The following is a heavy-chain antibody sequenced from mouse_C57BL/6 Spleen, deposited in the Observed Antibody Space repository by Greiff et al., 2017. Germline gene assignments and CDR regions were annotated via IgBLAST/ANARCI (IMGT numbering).Heavy chain of an antibody. D-gene: IGHD1-1*01. CDR1: GFTFSDYG. CDR2: ISNLAYSI. Sequence: EVKLMESGGGLVQPGGSLKLSCAASGFTFSDYGMAWVRQAPRKGPEWVAFISNLAYSIYYADTVTGRFTISRENAKNTLYLEMSSLRSEDTAMYYCARYYYGRTYAMDYWGQGTSVTVSS. J-gene: IGHJ4*01. V-gene: IGHV5-15*01. CDR3: ARYYYGRTYAMDY.